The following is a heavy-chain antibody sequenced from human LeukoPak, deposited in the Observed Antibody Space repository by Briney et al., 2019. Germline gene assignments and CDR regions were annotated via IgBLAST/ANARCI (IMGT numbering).Heavy chain of an antibody. CDR1: GGSMYSYY. CDR2: IYYSGTT. D-gene: IGHD6-13*01. Sequence: SETLSLTCSVSGGSMYSYYWSWIRQPPGKGLECVGHIYYSGTTNYNPSLKSRVIMSVDTSKNQFSLKLSSVTAADTAVYYCARGGIAAAGGDFDYWGQGTLVTVSS. CDR3: ARGGIAAAGGDFDY. V-gene: IGHV4-59*01. J-gene: IGHJ4*02.